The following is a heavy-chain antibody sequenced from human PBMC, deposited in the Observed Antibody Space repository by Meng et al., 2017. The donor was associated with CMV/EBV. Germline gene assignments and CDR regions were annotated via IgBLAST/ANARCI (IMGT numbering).Heavy chain of an antibody. Sequence: SETLSLTCTVSGGSISSSSYYWGWIRQPPGKGLEWIGSIYYTGSTYYNPSLKSRVTISVDTSKNQFSLKVSSVTAADTAVYYCARTGPTRFCSTTSCSFFDYWGQGTLVTVS. J-gene: IGHJ4*02. CDR3: ARTGPTRFCSTTSCSFFDY. V-gene: IGHV4-39*01. CDR1: GGSISSSSYY. CDR2: IYYTGST. D-gene: IGHD2-2*01.